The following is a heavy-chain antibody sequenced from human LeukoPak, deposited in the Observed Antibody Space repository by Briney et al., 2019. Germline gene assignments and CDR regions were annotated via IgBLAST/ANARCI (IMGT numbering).Heavy chain of an antibody. D-gene: IGHD3-22*01. CDR2: ISYDGSNK. J-gene: IGHJ4*02. Sequence: GGSLRLSCAASGFTFSSYAMPWVRQAPGKGLEWVAVISYDGSNKYYADSVKGRFTISRDNSKNTLYLQMNSLRAEDTAVYFCAKRGVVIRVILVGFHKEAYYFDSWGQGALVIVSS. CDR1: GFTFSSYA. V-gene: IGHV3-30*04. CDR3: AKRGVVIRVILVGFHKEAYYFDS.